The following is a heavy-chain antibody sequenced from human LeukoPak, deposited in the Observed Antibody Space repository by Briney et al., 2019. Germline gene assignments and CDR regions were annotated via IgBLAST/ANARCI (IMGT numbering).Heavy chain of an antibody. CDR2: INHSGGT. D-gene: IGHD2-15*01. V-gene: IGHV4-34*01. CDR1: GGPFSGYY. J-gene: IGHJ5*02. CDR3: ARVAGYCSGGSCRTRFDP. Sequence: SETLSLTCAVYGGPFSGYYWSWIRQPPGKGLEWIGEINHSGGTNYNPSLKSRVTISVDTSKNQFSLKLSSVAAADTAVYYCARVAGYCSGGSCRTRFDPWGQGTLVTVSS.